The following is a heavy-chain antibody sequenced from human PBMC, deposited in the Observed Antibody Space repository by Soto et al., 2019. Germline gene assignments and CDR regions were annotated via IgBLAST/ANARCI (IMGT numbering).Heavy chain of an antibody. CDR3: AKDRVVVVTAIADFHY. Sequence: QVQLGESGGGVVQPGRSLRLCYAASGFTFSSYGMNRVRQAPGKGLEWVAVISYDGSNKYYADSVKGRLTISRDNSKNTLDLQMNSLRAGDTAGYYCAKDRVVVVTAIADFHYCGQGPLVTVSS. CDR1: GFTFSSYG. D-gene: IGHD2-21*02. V-gene: IGHV3-30*18. CDR2: ISYDGSNK. J-gene: IGHJ4*02.